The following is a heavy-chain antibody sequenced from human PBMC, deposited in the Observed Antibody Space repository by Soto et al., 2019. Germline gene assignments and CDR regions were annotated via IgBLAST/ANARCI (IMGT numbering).Heavy chain of an antibody. V-gene: IGHV1-46*01. CDR1: GCAITRYY. CDR3: ARDTSGWSLNGLDV. D-gene: IGHD6-19*01. CDR2: INPGGGSA. Sequence: QVDLAQSGAEVKKPGASVTISCKASGCAITRYYIHWVRQAPGRGLEWMGIINPGGGSASYAQKFQDRVTIDKDTSTGTVYMDLRSLRTEDAAVYYCARDTSGWSLNGLDVWGQGTTVNVSS. J-gene: IGHJ6*02.